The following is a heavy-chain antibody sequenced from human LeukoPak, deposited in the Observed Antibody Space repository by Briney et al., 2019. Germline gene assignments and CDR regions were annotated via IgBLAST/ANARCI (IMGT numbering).Heavy chain of an antibody. CDR3: ARVGDVLLWFGERNWFDP. D-gene: IGHD3-10*01. Sequence: SETLSLTCTVSGGSISSSSYYWGWIRQPPGKGLEWIGSIYYSGSTYYNPSLKSRVTISVDTSKNQFSLKLSSVTAADTAVYYCARVGDVLLWFGERNWFDPWGQGTLVTVSS. J-gene: IGHJ5*02. CDR2: IYYSGST. V-gene: IGHV4-39*01. CDR1: GGSISSSSYY.